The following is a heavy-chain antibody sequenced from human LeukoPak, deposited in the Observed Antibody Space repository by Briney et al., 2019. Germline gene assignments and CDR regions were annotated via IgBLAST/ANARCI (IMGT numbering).Heavy chain of an antibody. Sequence: GGPLRLSCAASGFTFSSYWMSWVRQAPGKGLEWVANIKQDGSEKYYVDSVKGRFTISRDNAKNSLYLQMNSLRAEDTAVYYCARERRGYSYGEYYFDYWGQGTLVTVSS. D-gene: IGHD5-18*01. V-gene: IGHV3-7*01. J-gene: IGHJ4*02. CDR1: GFTFSSYW. CDR2: IKQDGSEK. CDR3: ARERRGYSYGEYYFDY.